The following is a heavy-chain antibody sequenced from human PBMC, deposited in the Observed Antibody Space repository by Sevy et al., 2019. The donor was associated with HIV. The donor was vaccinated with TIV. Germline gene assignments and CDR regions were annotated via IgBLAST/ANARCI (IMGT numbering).Heavy chain of an antibody. CDR2: TYYRSKWYN. J-gene: IGHJ5*02. Sequence: KQSQTLSLTCAISGDSVSSNSAAWNWIRQSPSRGLEWLGRTYYRSKWYNDYAVSVKSRITINPDTPKNQFSLQLNSVTPEDTAVYYCARDPYCSSTSCFNWFDPWGQGTLVTVSS. V-gene: IGHV6-1*01. CDR1: GDSVSSNSAA. D-gene: IGHD2-2*01. CDR3: ARDPYCSSTSCFNWFDP.